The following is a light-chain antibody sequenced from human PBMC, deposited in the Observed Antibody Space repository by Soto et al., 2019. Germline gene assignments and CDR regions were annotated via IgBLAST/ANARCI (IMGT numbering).Light chain of an antibody. J-gene: IGKJ2*01. CDR2: AAS. Sequence: DIQMTQSPSSVSASVGDRVTITCRASQGISSWLAWYQQKPGKAPKLLIYAASSLQSGVPSRFSGSGSGXDFTXXISSLQXXXXATYYCQQANSFPYTFGQGTKLEIK. CDR1: QGISSW. CDR3: QQANSFPYT. V-gene: IGKV1-12*01.